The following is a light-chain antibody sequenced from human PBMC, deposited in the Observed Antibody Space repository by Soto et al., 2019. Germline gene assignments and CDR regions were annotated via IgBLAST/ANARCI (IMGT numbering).Light chain of an antibody. CDR2: EVT. V-gene: IGLV2-8*01. CDR3: SSHGGINNVV. CDR1: CSDVGGYNY. J-gene: IGLJ3*02. Sequence: QSALTQPPSASGSPGQSVTISCTGTCSDVGGYNYVSWYQQHPDKAPRLMVYEVTKRPSGVPARFSGSKSGNTASLTVSGLQAEDEADYYCSSHGGINNVVFGGGTKLTVL.